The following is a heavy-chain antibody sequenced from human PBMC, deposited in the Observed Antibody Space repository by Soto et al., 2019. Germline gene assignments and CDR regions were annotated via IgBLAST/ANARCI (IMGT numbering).Heavy chain of an antibody. V-gene: IGHV4-39*01. Sequence: QVQLQESGPGLEKPSETLSLTCTVSGASIGSGGYYWGWIRQPPGKGLEWIGSIDYSGSTNYNPSLKSRVTISVDTSNNQFSLELSSVTAADTALYFCASHDVTVTFNYFDPWGQGTLVTVSS. CDR2: IDYSGST. CDR1: GASIGSGGYY. CDR3: ASHDVTVTFNYFDP. J-gene: IGHJ5*02. D-gene: IGHD4-17*01.